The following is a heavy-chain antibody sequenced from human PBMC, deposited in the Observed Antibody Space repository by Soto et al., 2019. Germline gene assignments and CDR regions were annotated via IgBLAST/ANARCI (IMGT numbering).Heavy chain of an antibody. V-gene: IGHV1-8*01. CDR2: MNPNSGNT. J-gene: IGHJ6*02. CDR1: GYTVTSYE. Sequence: QVQLVQSGAEVKKRGASVKVSCKASGYTVTSYEIKWVRQATGQGLEWMGWMNPNSGNTAYAQKFQGRVTMTRNTSISTAYMELSSLRSEDTAVYYCAREKSYGMDVWGQGTTVTVSS. CDR3: AREKSYGMDV.